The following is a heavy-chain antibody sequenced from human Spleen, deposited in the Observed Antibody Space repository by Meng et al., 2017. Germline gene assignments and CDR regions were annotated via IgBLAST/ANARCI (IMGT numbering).Heavy chain of an antibody. V-gene: IGHV4-4*02. Sequence: GQLRDAGPGLGKPSGTLSLTCAVSGGSISSSKWWSWVRQPPGKGLEWIGEIHQSGSTNYNPSLKSRVTISVDTSQNNLSLKLSSVTAADSAVYYCARGPTTMAHDFDYWGQGTLVTVSS. D-gene: IGHD4-11*01. CDR3: ARGPTTMAHDFDY. CDR2: IHQSGST. CDR1: GGSISSSKW. J-gene: IGHJ4*02.